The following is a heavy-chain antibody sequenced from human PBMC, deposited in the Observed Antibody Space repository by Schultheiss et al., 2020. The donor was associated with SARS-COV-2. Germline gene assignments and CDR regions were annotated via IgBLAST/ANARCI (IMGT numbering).Heavy chain of an antibody. J-gene: IGHJ6*03. D-gene: IGHD3-3*01. CDR2: IYYSGST. CDR1: GGSISSGGYY. CDR3: ARLWTSYYDFWSGYYDYYYIDG. V-gene: IGHV4-61*08. Sequence: SETLSLTCTVSGGSISSGGYYWSWIRQPPGKGLEWIGYIYYSGSTNYNPSLKSRVTISVDTSKNQFSLKLSSVTAADTAVYYCARLWTSYYDFWSGYYDYYYIDGWGKGTTVTVSS.